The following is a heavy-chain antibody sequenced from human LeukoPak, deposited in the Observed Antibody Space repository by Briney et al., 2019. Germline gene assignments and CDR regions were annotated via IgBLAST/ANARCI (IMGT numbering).Heavy chain of an antibody. CDR2: IIPIFGTA. J-gene: IGHJ4*02. D-gene: IGHD1-26*01. Sequence: SVKVPCKXSGGTFSSYAISWVRQAPGQGLEWMGRIIPIFGTANYAQKFQGRVTITTDESTSTAYMELSSLRSEDTAVYYCAREDKWELLPGNFDYWGQGTLVTVSS. V-gene: IGHV1-69*05. CDR1: GGTFSSYA. CDR3: AREDKWELLPGNFDY.